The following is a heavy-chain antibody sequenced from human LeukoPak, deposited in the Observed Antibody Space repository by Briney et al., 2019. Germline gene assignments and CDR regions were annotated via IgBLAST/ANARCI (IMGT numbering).Heavy chain of an antibody. CDR3: ARKCSSTSCYRDAFDI. CDR2: VNPNSGNA. CDR1: GYTFTSYD. D-gene: IGHD2-2*02. Sequence: GSSVKVSCKASGYTFTSYDIHWVRQATGQGLEWVGWVNPNSGNAGYEQKFQGRVTMTRNTSITTAYMELNSLRSEDTAVYYCARKCSSTSCYRDAFDIWGQGTMVTVSS. J-gene: IGHJ3*02. V-gene: IGHV1-8*01.